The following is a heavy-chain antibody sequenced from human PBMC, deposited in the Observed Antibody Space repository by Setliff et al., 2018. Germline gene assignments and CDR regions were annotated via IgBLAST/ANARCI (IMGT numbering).Heavy chain of an antibody. J-gene: IGHJ3*02. V-gene: IGHV1-3*01. CDR2: INAGNGNT. D-gene: IGHD3-22*01. Sequence: GASVKVSCKASGYTFTSYAMHWVRQAPGQRLEWMGWINAGNGNTNYAQKFQGRVTMTRDTSTSTVYMDMSSLRSEDTAVYYCARDVFPYHYEGAFDIWGQGTMVTVSS. CDR1: GYTFTSYA. CDR3: ARDVFPYHYEGAFDI.